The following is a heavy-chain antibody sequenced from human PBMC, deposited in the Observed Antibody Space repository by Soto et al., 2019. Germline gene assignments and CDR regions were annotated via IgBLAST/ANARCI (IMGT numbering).Heavy chain of an antibody. CDR2: IYRTGST. D-gene: IGHD1-1*01. J-gene: IGHJ5*01. Sequence: VELQGSGPGLGKPLETLSLTCGVFSGSFSSNNLLDLVRPPPRQGLEWIGEIYRTGSTNYNTSLKSRLTISLDKSENQFSLRLTSLTAADTAMYFCASRDPGTGIDSWGQGTLVTVSS. CDR3: ASRDPGTGIDS. V-gene: IGHV4-4*02. CDR1: SGSFSSNNL.